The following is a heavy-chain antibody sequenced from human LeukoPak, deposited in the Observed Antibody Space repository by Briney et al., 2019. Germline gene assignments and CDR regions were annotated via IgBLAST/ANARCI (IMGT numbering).Heavy chain of an antibody. CDR2: INSDGSST. J-gene: IGHJ3*02. CDR3: ARLTYYYGSGSAPFDAFDI. CDR1: GFTFSSYW. V-gene: IGHV3-74*01. D-gene: IGHD3-10*01. Sequence: GGSLRLSCAASGFTFSSYWMHWVRQAPGKGLVWVSRINSDGSSTSYADSVKGRFTISRDNAKNTLYLQMNSLRAEDTAVYYCARLTYYYGSGSAPFDAFDIWGQGTMVTVSS.